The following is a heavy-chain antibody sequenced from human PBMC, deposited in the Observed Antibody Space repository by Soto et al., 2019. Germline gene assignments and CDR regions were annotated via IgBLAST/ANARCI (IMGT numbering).Heavy chain of an antibody. D-gene: IGHD6-19*01. CDR2: ISYSGYT. J-gene: IGHJ3*02. Sequence: QVQLQESGQGLVKPSQTLSLTCNVSGGSIRNDNFYWSFLRQRPGKSLEWIGYISYSGYTAHHPSLESRVFIPVDPSNSQFSLTLNSVTAADTAVYYCARDLEGIVPGRGAFGIWGRGKLVTVSS. V-gene: IGHV4-31*03. CDR1: GGSIRNDNFY. CDR3: ARDLEGIVPGRGAFGI.